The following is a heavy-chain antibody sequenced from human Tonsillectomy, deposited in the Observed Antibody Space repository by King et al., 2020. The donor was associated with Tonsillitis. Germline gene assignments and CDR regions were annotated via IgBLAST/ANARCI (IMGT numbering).Heavy chain of an antibody. D-gene: IGHD3-10*01. CDR3: ARGSRGVWSPFYY. V-gene: IGHV4-59*01. CDR1: GGSISSSY. Sequence: QLQLQESGPGLVKTSETLSLTCTVSGGSISSSYWNWIRQSPGKGLEWIGYIYDDGGTNYNPSLKSRLVISLDTSKNQFSLKLSSVAAADTAVYYCARGSRGVWSPFYYWGPGALVAVSS. J-gene: IGHJ4*02. CDR2: IYDDGGT.